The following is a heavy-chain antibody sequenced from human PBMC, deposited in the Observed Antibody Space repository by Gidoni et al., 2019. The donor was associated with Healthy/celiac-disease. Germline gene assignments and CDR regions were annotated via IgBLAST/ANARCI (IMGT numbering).Heavy chain of an antibody. J-gene: IGHJ4*02. CDR3: ARGGVDCSGGSCYSARFDY. Sequence: QVQLVQSGAEVKKPGSSVKVSCTASGGTFSSYAISWVGQAPGQGREWMGGIIPIFGTANYAHKFQGRVTITADESTSTAYMELSSLRSEDTAVYYCARGGVDCSGGSCYSARFDYWGQGTLVTVSS. CDR1: GGTFSSYA. V-gene: IGHV1-69*12. CDR2: IIPIFGTA. D-gene: IGHD2-15*01.